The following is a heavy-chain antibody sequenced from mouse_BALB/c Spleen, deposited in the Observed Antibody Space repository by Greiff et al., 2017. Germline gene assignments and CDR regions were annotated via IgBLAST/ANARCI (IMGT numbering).Heavy chain of an antibody. D-gene: IGHD1-1*01. CDR1: GYTFTSYW. Sequence: VKLVESGAELAKPGASVKMSCKASGYTFTSYWMHWVKQRPGQGLEWIGYINPSTGYTEYNQKFKDKATLTADKSSSTAYMQLSSLTSEDSAVYYCARLLRYYAMDYWGQGTSVTVSS. V-gene: IGHV1-7*01. J-gene: IGHJ4*01. CDR2: INPSTGYT. CDR3: ARLLRYYAMDY.